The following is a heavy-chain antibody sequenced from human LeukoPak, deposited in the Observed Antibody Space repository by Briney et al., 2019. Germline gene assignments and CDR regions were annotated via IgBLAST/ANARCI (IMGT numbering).Heavy chain of an antibody. V-gene: IGHV3-9*01. Sequence: GGSLRLSCAASGFTFDDHAMHWVRQAPGKGLEWVSGISWNSGSIGYADSVKGRFTISRDNAKNSLYLQMNSLRAEDTALYYCAKDVQLVPAGYFQHWGQGTLVTVSS. D-gene: IGHD6-13*01. CDR3: AKDVQLVPAGYFQH. J-gene: IGHJ1*01. CDR2: ISWNSGSI. CDR1: GFTFDDHA.